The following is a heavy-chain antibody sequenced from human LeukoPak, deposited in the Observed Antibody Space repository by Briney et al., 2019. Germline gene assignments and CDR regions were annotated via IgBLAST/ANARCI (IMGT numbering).Heavy chain of an antibody. D-gene: IGHD3-10*01. J-gene: IGHJ5*02. CDR2: FDPEDGET. Sequence: ASVKVSCKVSGYTLTELSRHWVRQAPGKGLEWMGGFDPEDGETIYAQKFQGRVTMTEDTSTDTAYMELSSLRSEDTAVYYCATINILRGGGYFDPWGQGTLVTVSS. CDR1: GYTLTELS. CDR3: ATINILRGGGYFDP. V-gene: IGHV1-24*01.